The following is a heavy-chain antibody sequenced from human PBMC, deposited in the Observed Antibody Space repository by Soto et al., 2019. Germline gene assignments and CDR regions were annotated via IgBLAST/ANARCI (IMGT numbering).Heavy chain of an antibody. CDR3: ASSRAAVAGNFDY. D-gene: IGHD6-19*01. CDR2: ISGYNGDT. J-gene: IGHJ4*02. V-gene: IGHV1-18*01. CDR1: GYTFTSYC. Sequence: ASVKVSCKASGYTFTSYCINWVRQAPGQGLEWMGWISGYNGDTNFAQKLQGRVTMTTDTSTSTAYMELRSLRSEDTAVYYCASSRAAVAGNFDYWGQGTLVTVSS.